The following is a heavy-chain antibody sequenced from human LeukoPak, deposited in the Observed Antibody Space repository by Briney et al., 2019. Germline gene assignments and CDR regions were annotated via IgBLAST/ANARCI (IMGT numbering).Heavy chain of an antibody. J-gene: IGHJ4*02. Sequence: ASVKVSCKASGGTFSSYYMHWVRQAPGQGLEWMGWINPNSGGTNYAQKFQGRVTMTRDTSISTAYMELSRLRSDDTAVYYCARGDRGYSYGYYFDYWGQGTLVTVSS. CDR2: INPNSGGT. CDR1: GGTFSSYY. V-gene: IGHV1-2*02. D-gene: IGHD5-18*01. CDR3: ARGDRGYSYGYYFDY.